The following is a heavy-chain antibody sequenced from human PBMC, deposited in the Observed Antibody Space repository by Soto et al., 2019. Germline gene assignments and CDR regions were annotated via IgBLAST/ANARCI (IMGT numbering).Heavy chain of an antibody. V-gene: IGHV3-73*01. D-gene: IGHD2-21*01. CDR2: IRTKGHNYAT. Sequence: PGGSLRLSCISSGFTFSGSAIHWVRQASGKGLEWVGRIRTKGHNYATEYAASVEGRFIISRDDSKNTAYLQVTNLKIEDTAVYFCARPLVIVPTAGAFDTWGQGTLVTVSS. CDR3: ARPLVIVPTAGAFDT. J-gene: IGHJ3*02. CDR1: GFTFSGSA.